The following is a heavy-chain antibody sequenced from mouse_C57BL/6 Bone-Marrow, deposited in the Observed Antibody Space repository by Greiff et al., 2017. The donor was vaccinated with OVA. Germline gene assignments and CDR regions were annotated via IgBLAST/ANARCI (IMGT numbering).Heavy chain of an antibody. CDR2: INYDGSST. Sequence: EVKVVESEGGLVQPGSSMKLSCTASGFTFSDYYMAWVRQVPEKGLEWVANINYDGSSTYYLDSLKSRFIISRDNAKNILYLQMSSLKSEDTATYYCARDRGSFWYFDVWGTGTTVTVS. V-gene: IGHV5-16*01. D-gene: IGHD1-1*02. CDR3: ARDRGSFWYFDV. J-gene: IGHJ1*03. CDR1: GFTFSDYY.